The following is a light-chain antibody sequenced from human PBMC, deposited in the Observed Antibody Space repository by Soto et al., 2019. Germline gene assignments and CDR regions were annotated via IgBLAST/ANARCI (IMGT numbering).Light chain of an antibody. J-gene: IGKJ1*01. CDR3: QQYSRYWT. CDR1: QPISTF. V-gene: IGKV1-9*01. CDR2: AAS. Sequence: DIQMTQSPSSLSASLGDRVTITCRASQPISTFLNWYQQKPGKAPKLLIYAASTLQSGVPTRFSGSGSGTEFTLTISSLQPDDFATYYCQQYSRYWTFGPGTKVDIK.